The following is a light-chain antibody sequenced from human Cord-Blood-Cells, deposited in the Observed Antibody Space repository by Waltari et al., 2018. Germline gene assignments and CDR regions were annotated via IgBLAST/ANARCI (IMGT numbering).Light chain of an antibody. V-gene: IGLV2-14*03. CDR2: DVS. CDR3: SSYTSSSTYV. CDR1: RSDVGGTTY. J-gene: IGLJ1*01. Sequence: SALTQPASVYGSPASSIPCTCTVPRSDVGGTTYVPWYQQHPGKAPKLMIYDVSNRPSGVSNRFSGSKSGNTASLTISGLQAEDEADYYCSSYTSSSTYVFGTGTKVTVL.